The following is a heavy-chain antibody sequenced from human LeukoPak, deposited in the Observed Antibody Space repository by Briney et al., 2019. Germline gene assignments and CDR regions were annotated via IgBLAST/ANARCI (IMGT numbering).Heavy chain of an antibody. CDR3: ARDTYCGGDCYGVYGMDV. J-gene: IGHJ6*02. D-gene: IGHD2-21*02. CDR1: GFTFSSYS. Sequence: GGSLRLSCAASGFTFSSYSMNWVRQAPGKGLEWVSSISSSSSYIYYADSVKGRFTISRDNAKNSLYLQMNSLRAEDTAVYYCARDTYCGGDCYGVYGMDVWGQGTTVTVSS. V-gene: IGHV3-21*01. CDR2: ISSSSSYI.